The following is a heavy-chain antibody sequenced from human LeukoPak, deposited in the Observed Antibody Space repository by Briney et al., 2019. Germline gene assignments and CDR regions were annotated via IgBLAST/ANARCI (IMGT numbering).Heavy chain of an antibody. CDR1: GFTFSDYY. V-gene: IGHV3-11*01. CDR2: ISSSGSTI. Sequence: GGSLRLSCAASGFTFSDYYMSWIRQAPGKGLECVSYISSSGSTIYYADSVKGRFTISRDNAKNSLYLQMNSLRAEDTAVYYCARDAPPYRSLFGEWGQGTLVTVSS. D-gene: IGHD3-16*01. J-gene: IGHJ4*02. CDR3: ARDAPPYRSLFGE.